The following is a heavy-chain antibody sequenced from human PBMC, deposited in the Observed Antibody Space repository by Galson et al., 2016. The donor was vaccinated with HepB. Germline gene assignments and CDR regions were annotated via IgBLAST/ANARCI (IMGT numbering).Heavy chain of an antibody. J-gene: IGHJ2*01. V-gene: IGHV1-18*01. D-gene: IGHD7-27*01. CDR1: GYAFSSYG. CDR3: AREDLGYWYFDL. Sequence: SVKVSCKASGYAFSSYGISWVRQAPGQGLEWMGWISGYPDNTNYAQKLQDRVTMTKDTSTSTAYMELRSLRSDDTAVYYCAREDLGYWYFDLWGRGTLVTVSS. CDR2: ISGYPDNT.